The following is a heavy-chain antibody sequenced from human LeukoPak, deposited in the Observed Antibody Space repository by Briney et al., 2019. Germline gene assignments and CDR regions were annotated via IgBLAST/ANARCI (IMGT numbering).Heavy chain of an antibody. CDR3: ATGNYYDSRGYYTFGH. J-gene: IGHJ1*01. D-gene: IGHD3-22*01. CDR2: INGDGTTT. V-gene: IGHV3-74*01. Sequence: GGSLRLSCAASGFTFSRYWMHRVRQAPGKGLVWDSRINGDGTTTSYADSVKGGFTISRDNAKNTLYLQMNSLRAEDTAVYYCATGNYYDSRGYYTFGHWGQGTLVTVSS. CDR1: GFTFSRYW.